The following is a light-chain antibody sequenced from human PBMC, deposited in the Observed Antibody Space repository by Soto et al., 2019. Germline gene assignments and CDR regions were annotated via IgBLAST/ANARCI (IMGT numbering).Light chain of an antibody. Sequence: DIQMTQSPSTLSASVGDRVTITCRASQSINTWLAWYQQKPGKAPKLLIYRASTLESGVPSRFSGSGSGTEFTLTMSSLLPDDFSTYYCQHYNTYSGTFGPGTKVDI. CDR3: QHYNTYSGT. J-gene: IGKJ3*01. CDR2: RAS. V-gene: IGKV1-5*03. CDR1: QSINTW.